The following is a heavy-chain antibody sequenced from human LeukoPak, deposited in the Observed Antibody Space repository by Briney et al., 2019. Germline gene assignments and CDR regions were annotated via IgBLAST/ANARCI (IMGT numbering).Heavy chain of an antibody. CDR2: ISSSSSYI. V-gene: IGHV3-21*01. CDR1: GFTFSSYS. CDR3: AKDCRATVTFYMDV. Sequence: GGSLRLSCAASGFTFSSYSMNWVRQAPGKGLEWVSSISSSSSYIYYADSVKGRFTISRDNSKNTLYLQMNSLRAEDTAVYYCAKDCRATVTFYMDVWGKGTTVTISS. J-gene: IGHJ6*03. D-gene: IGHD4-17*01.